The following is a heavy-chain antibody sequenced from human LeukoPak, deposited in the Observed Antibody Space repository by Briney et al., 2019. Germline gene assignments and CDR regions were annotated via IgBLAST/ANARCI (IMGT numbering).Heavy chain of an antibody. Sequence: PGGSPRLPCAASGVTVGSSYVGWGRQAPGEGVEWVSVIYSGGRTYSADSMKGRFTLSRDNSKNTLYLQLNSLRAEDTAVYYCARLSGSYYEADYWGQGTLVTVSS. CDR1: GVTVGSSY. CDR3: ARLSGSYYEADY. J-gene: IGHJ4*02. CDR2: IYSGGRT. V-gene: IGHV3-53*01. D-gene: IGHD1-26*01.